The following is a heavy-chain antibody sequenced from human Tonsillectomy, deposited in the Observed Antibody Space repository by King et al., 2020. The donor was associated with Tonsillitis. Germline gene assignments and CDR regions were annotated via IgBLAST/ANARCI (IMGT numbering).Heavy chain of an antibody. V-gene: IGHV1-8*01. CDR1: GYTFTSHD. Sequence: GQLVQSGAEVAKPGASVKVSCKASGYTFTSHDINWVRQAPGHGLEWMGWVTPSNGNTVYAQKFQGRVTMTRNTSTSTVYMEVNSLTSEDTAVYYCARDYGVAGDYWGQGTHVTVSA. D-gene: IGHD6-19*01. J-gene: IGHJ4*02. CDR3: ARDYGVAGDY. CDR2: VTPSNGNT.